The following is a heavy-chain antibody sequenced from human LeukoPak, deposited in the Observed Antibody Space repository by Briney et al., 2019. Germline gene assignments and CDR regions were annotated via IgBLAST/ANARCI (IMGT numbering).Heavy chain of an antibody. CDR2: GHHSGRT. D-gene: IGHD4/OR15-4a*01. CDR1: GASIFNYY. J-gene: IGHJ1*01. CDR3: ARDFRAKY. Sequence: SETLSLTCNVSGASIFNYYWSWIRQAPGKGLEWIGYGHHSGRTNSNPSLGSRVTMSVDTSTSQLSLNLTSVTTADTAVYFCARDFRAKYWGQGTLVFVSS. V-gene: IGHV4-59*01.